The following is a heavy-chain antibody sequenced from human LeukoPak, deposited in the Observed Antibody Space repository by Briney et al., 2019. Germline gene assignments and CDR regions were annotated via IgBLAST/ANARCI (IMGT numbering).Heavy chain of an antibody. CDR3: ARFGYCSSTSCYGDAFDI. CDR2: MNPNSGNT. Sequence: GASVKVSCKLSVYTLTSYDIIWVRQATAQGLEWMGLMNPNSGNTGYAQNLQGRDTINRNTSISTASMELSSLRAEDTAVYYCARFGYCSSTSCYGDAFDIWGQGTMVTVSS. J-gene: IGHJ3*02. D-gene: IGHD2-2*01. CDR1: VYTLTSYD. V-gene: IGHV1-8*03.